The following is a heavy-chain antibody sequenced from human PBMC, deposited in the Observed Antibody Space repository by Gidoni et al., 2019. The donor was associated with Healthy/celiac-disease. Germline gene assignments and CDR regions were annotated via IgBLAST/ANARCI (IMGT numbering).Heavy chain of an antibody. Sequence: EVQLVESGGCLVKPGGSLRLSCAASCFTFSNAWMNWVRQAAGKGLGWGGRIKSKTDGGTTDYAAPVKGRLTISRDDSKNTPYLQMNSLKTEDTAVYYCTTPEAYSSGWPAGVVKDYWGQGTLVTVSS. J-gene: IGHJ4*02. CDR3: TTPEAYSSGWPAGVVKDY. D-gene: IGHD6-19*01. CDR2: IKSKTDGGTT. V-gene: IGHV3-15*07. CDR1: CFTFSNAW.